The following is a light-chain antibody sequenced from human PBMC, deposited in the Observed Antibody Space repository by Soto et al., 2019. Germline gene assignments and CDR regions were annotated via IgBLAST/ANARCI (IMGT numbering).Light chain of an antibody. CDR3: SSFTSSNTLV. CDR2: EVS. Sequence: QSVLTQPASVSGSPGQSITISCTGSSSDVGSYNYVSWYQQHPGKAPQVLIYEVSNRPSGVSNRFSGSKSGNTASLTISGLQSEDEGDYYCSSFTSSNTLVFGGGTKLTVL. J-gene: IGLJ2*01. CDR1: SSDVGSYNY. V-gene: IGLV2-14*01.